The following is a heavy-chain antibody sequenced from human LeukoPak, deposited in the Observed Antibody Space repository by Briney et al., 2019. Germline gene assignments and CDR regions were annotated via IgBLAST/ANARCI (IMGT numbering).Heavy chain of an antibody. D-gene: IGHD3-16*02. CDR3: AREFYVWGSYRYVHYFDY. J-gene: IGHJ4*02. CDR2: IWYDGSNK. Sequence: GGSLRLSCAASGFTFSSYGMHWVRQAPGKGLEWVADIWYDGSNKYYADSVKGRFTISRDNSKNTLYLQMNSLRAEDTAVYYCAREFYVWGSYRYVHYFDYWGQGTLVTVSS. CDR1: GFTFSSYG. V-gene: IGHV3-33*01.